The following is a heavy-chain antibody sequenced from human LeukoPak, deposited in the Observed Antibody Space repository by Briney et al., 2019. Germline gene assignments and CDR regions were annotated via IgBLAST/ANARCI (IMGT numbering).Heavy chain of an antibody. D-gene: IGHD5-18*01. Sequence: GGSLRLSCSGSGFTFGDHAMSWVRQAPGKGLEWVGFIRSKAYGGTTEYAASVRGRFSISRDDSQNIAYLQMSSLETEDTAVYFCAREPIYLWLYYGMDVWGQGTTVTVSS. CDR3: AREPIYLWLYYGMDV. V-gene: IGHV3-49*04. CDR1: GFTFGDHA. CDR2: IRSKAYGGTT. J-gene: IGHJ6*02.